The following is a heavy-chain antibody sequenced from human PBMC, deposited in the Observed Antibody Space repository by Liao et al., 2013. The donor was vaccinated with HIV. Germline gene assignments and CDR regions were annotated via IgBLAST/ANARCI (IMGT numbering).Heavy chain of an antibody. V-gene: IGHV4-34*01. J-gene: IGHJ3*01. CDR3: ARGPSRTLSPIRLLTGGAFDF. Sequence: QVQLQQWGAGLLKPSETLSLTCAVSGGSFSGYSWNWIRQPPRGRGWCGLGEVNIGGSSNYNPSFASRVTMSVTTSHNQFSLRLSSVTAADTAVYYCARGPSRTLSPIRLLTGGAFDFWARGQWSPSPQ. D-gene: IGHD3-9*01. CDR2: VNIGGSS. CDR1: GGSFSGYS.